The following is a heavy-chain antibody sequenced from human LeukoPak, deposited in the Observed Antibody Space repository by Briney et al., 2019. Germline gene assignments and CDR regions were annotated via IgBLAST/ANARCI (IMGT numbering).Heavy chain of an antibody. CDR2: IKEDGSEQ. CDR1: ELPLYNYY. CDR3: VRDSYSRDLDY. V-gene: IGHV3-7*01. Sequence: GGTLRLTCEASELPLYNYYTGWVRQAQGRGLEWVAKIKEDGSEQYYVDALKGRFTISRDNAKNSLYLQMNSLRAEDTAVYYCVRDSYSRDLDYWGQGTLVTVSS. D-gene: IGHD3-22*01. J-gene: IGHJ4*02.